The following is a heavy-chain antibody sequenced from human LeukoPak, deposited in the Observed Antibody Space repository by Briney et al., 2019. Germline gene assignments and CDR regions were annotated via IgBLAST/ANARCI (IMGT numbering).Heavy chain of an antibody. CDR2: ISGSGGST. Sequence: PGGSLRLSCAASGFTFSSYAMSWVRQAPGKGLEWVSAISGSGGSTYYADSVKGRLTISRDNSKNTLYMYMNSLRAEDAAVYYCVKAASGGWYDTNFDYWGQGTLVTVSS. J-gene: IGHJ4*02. V-gene: IGHV3-23*01. CDR1: GFTFSSYA. D-gene: IGHD6-19*01. CDR3: VKAASGGWYDTNFDY.